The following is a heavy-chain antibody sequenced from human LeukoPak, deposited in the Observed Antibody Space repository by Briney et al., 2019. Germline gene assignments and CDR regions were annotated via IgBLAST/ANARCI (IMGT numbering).Heavy chain of an antibody. CDR1: GGSISSYY. CDR2: IYYSGRT. J-gene: IGHJ3*02. D-gene: IGHD3-10*01. V-gene: IGHV4-59*01. CDR3: ARASLLLKDAFDI. Sequence: PSETLSLTCTVSGGSISSYYWSWIRQPPGKGLEWIGYIYYSGRTNYNPSLKSRVTISVDTSKNQFSLKLSSVTAADTAVYYCARASLLLKDAFDIWGQGTMVTVSS.